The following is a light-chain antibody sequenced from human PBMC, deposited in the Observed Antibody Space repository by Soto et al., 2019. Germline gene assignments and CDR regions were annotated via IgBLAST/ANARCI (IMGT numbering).Light chain of an antibody. CDR2: EVS. CDR3: SSYTSISTGV. V-gene: IGLV2-14*01. CDR1: SSDVGNYNY. J-gene: IGLJ2*01. Sequence: QSVLTQPASVSGSPGQSITISCTGTSSDVGNYNYVSWYQQHPGKAPKLIIFEVSNRPSGVSNRFSGSKSGNTASLTISGLRTEDEADYYCSSYTSISTGVFGGGTKVTVL.